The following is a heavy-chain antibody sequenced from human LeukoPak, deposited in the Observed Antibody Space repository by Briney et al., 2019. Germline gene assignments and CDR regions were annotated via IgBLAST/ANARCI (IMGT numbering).Heavy chain of an antibody. J-gene: IGHJ4*02. Sequence: ASVKVSCKVSGYTLTELSMHWVRQAPGKGLEWMGWINPNSGGTNYAQKFQGRVTMTRDTSISTAYMELSRLRSDDTAVYYCARDKNYYDSSGYYRYFDYWGQGTLVTVSS. CDR2: INPNSGGT. V-gene: IGHV1-2*02. CDR3: ARDKNYYDSSGYYRYFDY. CDR1: GYTLTELS. D-gene: IGHD3-22*01.